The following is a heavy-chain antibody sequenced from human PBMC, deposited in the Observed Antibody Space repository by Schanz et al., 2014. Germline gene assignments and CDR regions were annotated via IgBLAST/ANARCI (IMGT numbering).Heavy chain of an antibody. CDR2: ISYDGRNK. J-gene: IGHJ5*02. Sequence: QAQLMESGGGVVQPGTSLILSCSVSGFSLNTYGIHWFRQPAGKGLEWVAVISYDGRNKYYADSVKGRFTISRDNSKNTLYLQMNSLRAEDTAVYYCARDLEGCDGGGGGFDPWGQGTLVTVPS. D-gene: IGHD2-21*01. CDR1: GFSLNTYG. V-gene: IGHV3-30*19. CDR3: ARDLEGCDGGGGGFDP.